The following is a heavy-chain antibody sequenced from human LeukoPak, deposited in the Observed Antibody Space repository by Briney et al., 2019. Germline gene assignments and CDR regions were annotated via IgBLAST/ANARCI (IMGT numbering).Heavy chain of an antibody. CDR1: GFSFRSYG. D-gene: IGHD6-19*01. J-gene: IGHJ3*01. Sequence: GGSLRLSCAASGFSFRSYGMHWVRQAPGKGLGWVAVISYDGSNKFYADSVKGRFTISRDNSKNTLYLQMNSLRAEDTAVYYCAKLGYSSGWFDFQIDAFDFWGQGTMVTVSS. CDR3: AKLGYSSGWFDFQIDAFDF. V-gene: IGHV3-30*18. CDR2: ISYDGSNK.